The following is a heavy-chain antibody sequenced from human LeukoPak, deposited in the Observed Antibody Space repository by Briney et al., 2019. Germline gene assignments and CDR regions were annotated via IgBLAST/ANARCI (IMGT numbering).Heavy chain of an antibody. CDR1: GGTFSSYA. CDR3: ARGWFDP. CDR2: MNPNSGNT. V-gene: IGHV1-8*02. J-gene: IGHJ5*02. Sequence: ASEKVSCKASGGTFSSYAISWVRQAPGQGLEWMGWMNPNSGNTGYAQKFQGRVTMTRNTSISTAYMELSSLRSEDTAVYYCARGWFDPWGQGTLVTVSS.